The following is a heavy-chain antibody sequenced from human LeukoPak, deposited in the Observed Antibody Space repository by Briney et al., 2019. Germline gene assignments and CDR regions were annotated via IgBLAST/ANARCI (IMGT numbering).Heavy chain of an antibody. J-gene: IGHJ3*02. CDR2: ISGSGGST. D-gene: IGHD2-2*01. CDR3: AKVSPVVPAAIDAFDI. V-gene: IGHV3-23*01. CDR1: GFTFSSYA. Sequence: GGSLRLSCAASGFTFSSYAMSWVRQAPGKGLEWVSAISGSGGSTYYADSVKGRFTISRDNSKNTLYLQMNSLRAEDTAVYYRAKVSPVVPAAIDAFDIWGQGTMVTVSS.